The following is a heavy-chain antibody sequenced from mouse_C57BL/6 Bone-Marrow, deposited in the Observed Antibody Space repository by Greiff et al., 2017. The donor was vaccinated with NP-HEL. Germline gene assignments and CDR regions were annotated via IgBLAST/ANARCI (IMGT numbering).Heavy chain of an antibody. CDR1: GFTFSSYA. V-gene: IGHV5-9-1*02. CDR2: ISSGGDYI. Sequence: EVQLVESGEGLVKPGGSLKLSCAASGFTFSSYAMSWVRQTPEKRLEWVAYISSGGDYIYYADTVKGRFTISRDNARNTLYLQMSSLKSEDTAMYYCTREYYGSSYPYFDYWGQGTTLTVSS. J-gene: IGHJ2*01. CDR3: TREYYGSSYPYFDY. D-gene: IGHD1-1*01.